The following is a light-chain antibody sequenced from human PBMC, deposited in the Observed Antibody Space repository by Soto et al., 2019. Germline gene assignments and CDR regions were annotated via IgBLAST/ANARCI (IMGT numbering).Light chain of an antibody. CDR1: QSLLHIAGQTH. V-gene: IGKV2D-29*01. J-gene: IGKJ4*01. CDR3: MQSIQLSLT. Sequence: DVVLTQSPLSLSVTPGQPASVSCRSSQSLLHIAGQTHLYWYLQKPGQPPQLLIYEVSNRFSGVPDRFSGSGSGTDFTLKISRVEAEDVGVYYCMQSIQLSLTFGGGTKVDIK. CDR2: EVS.